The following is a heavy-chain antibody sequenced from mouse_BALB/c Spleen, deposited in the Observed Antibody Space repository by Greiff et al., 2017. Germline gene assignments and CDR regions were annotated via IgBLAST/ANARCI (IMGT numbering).Heavy chain of an antibody. CDR1: GYTFTSYY. D-gene: IGHD2-14*01. CDR3: AREGYDDPAWFAY. Sequence: VQLQESGPELVKPGASVRISCKASGYTFTSYYIHWVKQRPGQGLEWIGWIYPGNVNTKYNEKFKGKATLTADKSSSTAYMQLSSLTSEDSAVYFCAREGYDDPAWFAYWGQGTLVTVSA. CDR2: IYPGNVNT. V-gene: IGHV1S56*01. J-gene: IGHJ3*01.